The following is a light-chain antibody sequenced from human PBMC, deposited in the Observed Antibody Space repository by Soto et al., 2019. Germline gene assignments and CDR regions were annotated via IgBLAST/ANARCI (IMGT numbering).Light chain of an antibody. Sequence: DIQMTQSPSTLSASVVDRVTITCRASQSISSWLAWYQQKPGKAPKLLIYDASNLESGVPSRFSGSGSGTEFTLTISNLQPDDFATYYCQQYENYWTFGQGTKVDI. CDR3: QQYENYWT. CDR1: QSISSW. V-gene: IGKV1-5*01. J-gene: IGKJ1*01. CDR2: DAS.